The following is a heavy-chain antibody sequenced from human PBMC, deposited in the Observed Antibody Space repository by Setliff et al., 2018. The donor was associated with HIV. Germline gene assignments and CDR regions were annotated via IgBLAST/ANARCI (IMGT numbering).Heavy chain of an antibody. V-gene: IGHV4-4*07. Sequence: SETLSLTCTSSGDSISGYYWSWIRQPAGKGLEWIGRMHTSGNTNYNPSLKSRVTMSVDTSKNQFSLRLSSVTAADTAVYYCARDQKGYSYGYSDSWDQGTLVTVSS. D-gene: IGHD5-18*01. J-gene: IGHJ4*02. CDR3: ARDQKGYSYGYSDS. CDR2: MHTSGNT. CDR1: GDSISGYY.